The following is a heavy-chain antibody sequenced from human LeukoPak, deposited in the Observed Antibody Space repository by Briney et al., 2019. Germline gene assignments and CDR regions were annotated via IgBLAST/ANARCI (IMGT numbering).Heavy chain of an antibody. V-gene: IGHV1-69*16. CDR2: IIPILAAA. CDR3: ARELGLGCSSTSCYLSEFDY. Sequence: SVKVSCKASGGTFMRHSISWVRQAPGQGLEWMGGIIPILAAADYPQKYQGRVTITTDESTSTVFMELSSITSEDSAVYYCARELGLGCSSTSCYLSEFDYWGQGTLVTVSS. CDR1: GGTFMRHS. D-gene: IGHD2-2*01. J-gene: IGHJ4*02.